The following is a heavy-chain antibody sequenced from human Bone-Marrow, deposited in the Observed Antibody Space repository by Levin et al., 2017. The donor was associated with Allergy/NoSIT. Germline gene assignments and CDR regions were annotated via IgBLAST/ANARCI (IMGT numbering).Heavy chain of an antibody. J-gene: IGHJ6*02. CDR3: ARGSWGTAMVYGMDV. Sequence: LSLTCAASGFTFSDYSMHWVRPAPGKGLEWVAAISYDGSNRYNPDSVKGRFTISRDKSRNTLYLQMNSLRPEDTAVYYCARGSWGTAMVYGMDVWGQGTTVTVSS. CDR2: ISYDGSNR. D-gene: IGHD5-18*01. V-gene: IGHV3-30-3*01. CDR1: GFTFSDYS.